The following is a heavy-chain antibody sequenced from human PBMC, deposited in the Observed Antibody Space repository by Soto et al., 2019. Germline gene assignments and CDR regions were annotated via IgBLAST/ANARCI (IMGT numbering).Heavy chain of an antibody. D-gene: IGHD2-2*01. CDR1: GGSISSGDYY. CDR3: ARDYQETYYSYYGMDV. V-gene: IGHV4-30-4*01. J-gene: IGHJ6*02. Sequence: QVQLQESGPGLVKPSQTLSLTCTVSGGSISSGDYYWSWIRQPPGKGLEWIGYIYYSGCTYYNPSLKSRVTISVDTSKNQFSLKLSSVTAADTAVYYCARDYQETYYSYYGMDVWGQVTTVTVAS. CDR2: IYYSGCT.